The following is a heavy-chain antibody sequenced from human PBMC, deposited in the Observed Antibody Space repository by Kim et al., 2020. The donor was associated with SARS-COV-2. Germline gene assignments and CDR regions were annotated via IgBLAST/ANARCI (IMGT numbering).Heavy chain of an antibody. CDR1: GFTFSSYW. CDR2: INSDGSST. Sequence: GGSLRLSCAASGFTFSSYWMHWVRQAPGKGLVWVSRINSDGSSTSYADSVKGRFTISRDNAKNTLYLQMNSLRAEDTAVYYCARDRSGTGTSNWFDPWGQGTLVTVSS. J-gene: IGHJ5*02. D-gene: IGHD1-1*01. CDR3: ARDRSGTGTSNWFDP. V-gene: IGHV3-74*01.